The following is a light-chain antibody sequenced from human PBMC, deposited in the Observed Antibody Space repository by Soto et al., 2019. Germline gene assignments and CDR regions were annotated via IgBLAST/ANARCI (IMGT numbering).Light chain of an antibody. J-gene: IGKJ4*01. CDR1: QDVSRY. Sequence: TQLTQSPSFLSASVGDSVTITCRASQDVSRYVGWDQQNPGKAPKLLISAASTLHSGVPSRFSGSGSGTDFTLTISSLQPEDFATYYCQQLWTYPLTFGGGTKVEI. CDR2: AAS. V-gene: IGKV1-9*01. CDR3: QQLWTYPLT.